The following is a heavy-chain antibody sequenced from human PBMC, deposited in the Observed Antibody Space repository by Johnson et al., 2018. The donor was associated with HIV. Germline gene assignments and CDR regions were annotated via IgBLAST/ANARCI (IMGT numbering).Heavy chain of an antibody. J-gene: IGHJ3*02. CDR2: IKQDGSEK. CDR1: GFTVSSYW. CDR3: AKDEGGSYSQDAFDI. Sequence: VQLVESGGGLIQPGGSLRLSCAASGFTVSSYWMSWVRQAPGKGLEWVANIKQDGSEKYYVDSVKGRFTISRDNAKNSLYLQMNSLRAEDTALYYCAKDEGGSYSQDAFDIWGQGTMVTVSS. D-gene: IGHD1-26*01. V-gene: IGHV3-7*03.